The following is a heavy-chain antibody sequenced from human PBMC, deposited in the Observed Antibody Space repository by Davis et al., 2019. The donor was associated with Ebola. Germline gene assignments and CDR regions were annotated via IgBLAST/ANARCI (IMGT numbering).Heavy chain of an antibody. CDR1: AGSISSYY. Sequence: SETLSLTCTVSAGSISSYYWTWIRQPPGKGLEWIAYMSYRGGVNYNPSLKSRVTISIDTSKNQLSLKLSSVTAADTAVYYCARDGHNYSYFDFWGQGTLVTVSS. J-gene: IGHJ4*02. CDR3: ARDGHNYSYFDF. D-gene: IGHD5-24*01. CDR2: MSYRGGV. V-gene: IGHV4-59*13.